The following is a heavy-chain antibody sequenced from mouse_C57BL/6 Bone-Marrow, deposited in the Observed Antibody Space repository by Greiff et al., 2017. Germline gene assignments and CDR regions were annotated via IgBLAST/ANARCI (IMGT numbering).Heavy chain of an antibody. CDR2: IWTGGGT. J-gene: IGHJ3*01. V-gene: IGHV2-9-1*01. CDR3: ASEMRYGYDVGFAY. D-gene: IGHD2-2*01. CDR1: GFSLTSYA. Sequence: QVQLQQSGPGLVAPSQSLSITCTVSGFSLTSYAISWVRQPPGKGLEWLGVIWTGGGTNYNSALKSRLSISKDNSKSQVFLKMNSLQTDDTARYYCASEMRYGYDVGFAYWGQGTLVTVSA.